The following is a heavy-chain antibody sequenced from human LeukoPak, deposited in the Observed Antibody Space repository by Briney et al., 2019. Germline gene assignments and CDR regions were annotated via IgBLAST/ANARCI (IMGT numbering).Heavy chain of an antibody. J-gene: IGHJ4*02. CDR3: ARDSSRATED. CDR2: INHSGST. V-gene: IGHV4-34*01. Sequence: PSETLSLTRAVYGGSFSGYYWSWIRQPPGKGLEWIGEINHSGSTNYNPSLKSRVTISVDTSKNQFSLKLSSVTAADTAVYYCARDSSRATEDWGQGTLVTVSS. CDR1: GGSFSGYY. D-gene: IGHD1-26*01.